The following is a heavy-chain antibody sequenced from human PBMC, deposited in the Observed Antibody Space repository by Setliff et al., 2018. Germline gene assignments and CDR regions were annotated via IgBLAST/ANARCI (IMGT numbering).Heavy chain of an antibody. J-gene: IGHJ4*02. CDR3: ARVGFLYYDILTGYPTYFDY. CDR2: IYTSGST. D-gene: IGHD3-9*01. V-gene: IGHV4-4*08. CDR1: GGSISSYY. Sequence: PSETLSLTCTVSGGSISSYYWSWIRQPPGKGLEWIGYIYTSGSTNYNPSLKSRVTISVDTSKNQFSLKLSSVTAADTAVYYCARVGFLYYDILTGYPTYFDYWGQGTPVTVSS.